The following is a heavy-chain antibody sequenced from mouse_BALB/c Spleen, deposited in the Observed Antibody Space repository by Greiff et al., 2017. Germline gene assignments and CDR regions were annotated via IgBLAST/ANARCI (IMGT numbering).Heavy chain of an antibody. J-gene: IGHJ4*01. Sequence: EVQLVESGGGLVQPGGSRKLSCAASGFTFSSFGMHWVRQAPEKGLEWVAYISSGSSTIYYADTVKGRFTISRDNPKNTLFLQMTSLRSEDTAMYYCARGRYGNYLYAMDYWGQGTSVTVSS. CDR3: ARGRYGNYLYAMDY. CDR1: GFTFSSFG. D-gene: IGHD2-10*02. V-gene: IGHV5-17*02. CDR2: ISSGSSTI.